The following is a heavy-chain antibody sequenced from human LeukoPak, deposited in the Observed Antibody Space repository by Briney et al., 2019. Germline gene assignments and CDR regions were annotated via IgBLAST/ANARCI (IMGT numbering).Heavy chain of an antibody. V-gene: IGHV3-7*01. CDR3: ARYGGYYMDV. J-gene: IGHJ6*03. CDR1: GFTFSNAW. D-gene: IGHD4-23*01. CDR2: INQDGNKK. Sequence: GGSLRLSCAASGFTFSNAWMSWVRQAPGRGLEWVANINQDGNKKYCVDSVKGRFTISRDNAKNSLYLQMNSLRAEDTAVYYCARYGGYYMDVWGKGTTVTVSS.